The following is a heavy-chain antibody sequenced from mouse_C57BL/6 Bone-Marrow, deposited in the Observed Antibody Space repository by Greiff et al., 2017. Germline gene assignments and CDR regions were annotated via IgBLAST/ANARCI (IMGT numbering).Heavy chain of an antibody. D-gene: IGHD1-1*01. Sequence: VQLQQSGAELVKPGASVKLSCKASGYTFTSYWMHWVKQRPGQGLEWIGMIHPNSGSTNYNEKFKSKATLTVDKSSSTAYMQLSSLTSEDSAVYYCARMTWGNYGSTRDYRSQGTTLTVSS. V-gene: IGHV1-64*01. CDR2: IHPNSGST. J-gene: IGHJ2*01. CDR1: GYTFTSYW. CDR3: ARMTWGNYGSTRDY.